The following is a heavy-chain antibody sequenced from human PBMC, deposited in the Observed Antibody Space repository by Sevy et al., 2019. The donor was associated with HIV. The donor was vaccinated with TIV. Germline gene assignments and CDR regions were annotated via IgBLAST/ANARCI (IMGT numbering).Heavy chain of an antibody. CDR2: IKQDGSEK. J-gene: IGHJ4*02. D-gene: IGHD3-3*02. CDR3: GIGRIFGVVIYYFDY. V-gene: IGHV3-7*01. Sequence: GGSLRLSCAASGFTFSSYWMSWVRQAPGKGLEWVANIKQDGSEKYYVDSVKGRFTISRNNAKNSLYLQMNSLRAEDAAVYYGGIGRIFGVVIYYFDYWGQGTLVTVSS. CDR1: GFTFSSYW.